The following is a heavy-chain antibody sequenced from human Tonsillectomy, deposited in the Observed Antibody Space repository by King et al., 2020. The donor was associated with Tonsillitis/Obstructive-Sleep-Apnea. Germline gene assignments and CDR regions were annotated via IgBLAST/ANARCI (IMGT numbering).Heavy chain of an antibody. CDR2: ISGSGGTT. CDR1: GFTFSSYA. Sequence: VQLVESGGGLVQPGGSLRLSCAASGFTFSSYAMSWVRQAPGKGLEWVSVISGSGGTTYYADSVKGRFTISRDNSKNTLYLQMNSLRAEDTAVYYCAKITGDPHDAFDIWGQGTMVTVSS. D-gene: IGHD7-27*01. V-gene: IGHV3-23*04. J-gene: IGHJ3*02. CDR3: AKITGDPHDAFDI.